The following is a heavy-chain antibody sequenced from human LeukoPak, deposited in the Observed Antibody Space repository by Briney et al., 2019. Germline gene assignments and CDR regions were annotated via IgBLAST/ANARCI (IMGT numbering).Heavy chain of an antibody. CDR3: AKVLGGMITFGGVIVPYYPFDY. CDR2: ISGSGGST. Sequence: PGGSLRLSCAASGFTFSSYAMSWVRQAPGKGLEWVSAISGSGGSTYYADSVKGRFTISRDNSKNTLYLQMNSLRAEDTAVYYCAKVLGGMITFGGVIVPYYPFDYWGQGTLVTVSS. V-gene: IGHV3-23*01. CDR1: GFTFSSYA. J-gene: IGHJ4*02. D-gene: IGHD3-16*02.